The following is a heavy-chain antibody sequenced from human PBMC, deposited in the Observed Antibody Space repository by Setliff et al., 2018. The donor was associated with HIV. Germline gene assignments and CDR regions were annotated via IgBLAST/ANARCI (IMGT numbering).Heavy chain of an antibody. CDR3: ARVNIDYWTGYYSRSGYFYYMDV. CDR1: GGSFSGYY. CDR2: INHSGST. J-gene: IGHJ6*03. Sequence: SSETLSLTCAVYGGSFSGYYWSWIRQPPGKGLEWIGEINHSGSTNYNPSLKSRVTISVDTSKNQFSLKLSSVTAADTAVYYCARVNIDYWTGYYSRSGYFYYMDVWGRGTTVTVSS. V-gene: IGHV4-34*01. D-gene: IGHD3-3*01.